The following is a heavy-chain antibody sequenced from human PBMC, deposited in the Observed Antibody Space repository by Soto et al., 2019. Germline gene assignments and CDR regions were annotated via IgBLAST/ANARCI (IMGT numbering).Heavy chain of an antibody. CDR2: IYPGDSDT. CDR3: ARPRRRGYDAFDI. D-gene: IGHD3-10*01. V-gene: IGHV5-51*01. CDR1: GYSFTSYW. J-gene: IGHJ3*02. Sequence: GESLNISCKGSGYSFTSYWSGWVRQMPGKGLEWMGIIYPGDSDTRYSPSFQGQVTISADKSISTAYLQWSSLKASDTAMYYCARPRRRGYDAFDIWGQGTMVTVS.